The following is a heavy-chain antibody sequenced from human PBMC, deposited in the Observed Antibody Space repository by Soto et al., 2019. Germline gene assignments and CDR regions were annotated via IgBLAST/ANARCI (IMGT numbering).Heavy chain of an antibody. CDR3: ARTYDSNGYANEFDS. V-gene: IGHV4-59*01. Sequence: QVQLQESGPGLVKPSETLSLTCNVSGRSINSYYWSWVRQPPGKGLEWIGYIYDSGITSYNPSLKSQVTMSADTSKNQFSLKLTSVTGADTAVYYCARTYDSNGYANEFDSWGQGILVTVSS. J-gene: IGHJ4*02. CDR1: GRSINSYY. D-gene: IGHD3-22*01. CDR2: IYDSGIT.